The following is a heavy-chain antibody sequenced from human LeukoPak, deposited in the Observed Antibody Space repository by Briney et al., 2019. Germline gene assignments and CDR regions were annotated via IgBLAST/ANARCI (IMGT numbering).Heavy chain of an antibody. CDR2: IYYSGST. Sequence: PSETLSLTCTVSGGSISSSSYYWGWIRQPPGKGLEWIGSIYYSGSTYYNPSLKSRVTISVDTSKNQFSLKLSSVTAADTAVYYCARGVQGVAAYWGQGTLVTVSS. CDR1: GGSISSSSYY. CDR3: ARGVQGVAAY. J-gene: IGHJ4*02. D-gene: IGHD6-13*01. V-gene: IGHV4-39*01.